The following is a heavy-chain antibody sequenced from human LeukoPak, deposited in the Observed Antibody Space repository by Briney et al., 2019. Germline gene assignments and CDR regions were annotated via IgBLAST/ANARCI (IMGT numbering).Heavy chain of an antibody. CDR1: GGSISSGSYY. J-gene: IGHJ4*02. V-gene: IGHV4-61*02. CDR3: AVGSGWYGY. D-gene: IGHD6-19*01. CDR2: FYISGST. Sequence: PSETLSLTCTVSGGSISSGSYYWSWIRQPAGKGLEWIGRFYISGSTNYNPSLKSRVTILVDTSKNQFSLKLNSVTAADTAVYYCAVGSGWYGYWGQGTLVTVSS.